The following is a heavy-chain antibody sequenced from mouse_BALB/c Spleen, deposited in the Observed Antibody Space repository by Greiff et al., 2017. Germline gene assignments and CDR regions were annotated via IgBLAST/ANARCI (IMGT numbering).Heavy chain of an antibody. V-gene: IGHV5-17*02. D-gene: IGHD1-1*01. CDR3: ARTTVVPGFDY. Sequence: EVQGVESGGGLVQPGGSRKLSCAASGFTFSSFGMHWVRQAPEKGLEWVAYISSGSSTIYYADTVKGRFTISRDNPKNTLFLQMTSLRSEDTAMYYCARTTVVPGFDYWGQGTTLTVSS. CDR1: GFTFSSFG. J-gene: IGHJ2*01. CDR2: ISSGSSTI.